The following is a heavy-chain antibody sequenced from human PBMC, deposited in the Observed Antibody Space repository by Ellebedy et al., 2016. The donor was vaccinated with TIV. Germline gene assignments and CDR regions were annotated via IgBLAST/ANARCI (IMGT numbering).Heavy chain of an antibody. D-gene: IGHD2-15*01. CDR1: GRSIRSYY. CDR2: TYTSGST. Sequence: MPSETLSLTCTVSGRSIRSYYWSWIRQPAGKGLEWIGRTYTSGSTNYNPSLKSRVTMSVDTSKNQFSLKLSSVTAADTAVYYCARTVVAANNWFDPWGQGTLVTVSS. V-gene: IGHV4-4*07. CDR3: ARTVVAANNWFDP. J-gene: IGHJ5*02.